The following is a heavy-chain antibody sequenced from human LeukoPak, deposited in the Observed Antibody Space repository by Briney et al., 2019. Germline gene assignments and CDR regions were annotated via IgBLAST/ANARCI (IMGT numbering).Heavy chain of an antibody. CDR2: INSDGKIV. Sequence: PGGSLRLSCSASGFIFSDYWMHWVRQAPGKGPVWVARINSDGKIVTHADSVKGRFTISRDSAKDTVYQQMNSLRAEDTAVYYCVRGLGDVWGKGTSVTVYS. CDR1: GFIFSDYW. V-gene: IGHV3-74*01. J-gene: IGHJ6*04. D-gene: IGHD4-11*01. CDR3: VRGLGDV.